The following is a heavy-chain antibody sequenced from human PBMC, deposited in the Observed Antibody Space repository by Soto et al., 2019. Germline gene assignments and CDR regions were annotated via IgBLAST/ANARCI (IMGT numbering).Heavy chain of an antibody. CDR2: TSSDGNKR. Sequence: GGSLRLSCAVSGFTFSSNGMHWVRQAPGKGLEWVAVTSSDGNKRYYADSVKGRFTISRDNSKNTLYLQMNSLRAEDTAVYYCAKERRDGYNYRYYYGMDAWGQGTPVTVSS. CDR1: GFTFSSNG. V-gene: IGHV3-30*18. D-gene: IGHD5-12*01. CDR3: AKERRDGYNYRYYYGMDA. J-gene: IGHJ6*02.